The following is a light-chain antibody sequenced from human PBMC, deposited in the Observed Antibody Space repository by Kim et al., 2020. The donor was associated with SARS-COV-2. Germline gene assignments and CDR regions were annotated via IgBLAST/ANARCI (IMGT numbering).Light chain of an antibody. J-gene: IGKJ2*01. CDR1: QSFLCSSNNPNF. CDR3: QQYYSTPYT. CDR2: WAS. V-gene: IGKV4-1*01. Sequence: APLKCKSLQSFLCSSNNPNFVAWYPQKPGQPSKVLIYWASTPEYGVPYRFSGNGSGTEFTPTISSLQAEDVAVYYWQQYYSTPYTFGQGTKLEI.